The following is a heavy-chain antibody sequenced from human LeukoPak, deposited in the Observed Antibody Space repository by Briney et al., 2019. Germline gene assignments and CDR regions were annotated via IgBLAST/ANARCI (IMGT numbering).Heavy chain of an antibody. J-gene: IGHJ4*02. D-gene: IGHD3-9*01. CDR3: ARDPYDILTGPYFDY. V-gene: IGHV3-74*01. CDR2: INRDGRAT. CDR1: GFXFRNYW. Sequence: GGSLRLSCAASGFXFRNYWMHWVRQGPGKGLLWVSRINRDGRATSYADSVKGRFTISRDNAKNTLYLQMNSLRAEDTAVYYCARDPYDILTGPYFDYWGQGTLVTVSS.